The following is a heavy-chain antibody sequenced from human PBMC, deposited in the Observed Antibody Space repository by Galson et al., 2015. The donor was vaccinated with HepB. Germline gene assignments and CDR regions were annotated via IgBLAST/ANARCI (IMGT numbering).Heavy chain of an antibody. D-gene: IGHD6-13*01. J-gene: IGHJ6*02. Sequence: SVKVSCKASGYTFTSSAMNWVRQAPGQGLEWMGWINTNTGNPTYAQGFTGRFVFSLDTSVSTAYLQISSLKAEDTAVYYCARGSIAAAPWMDVWGQGTTVTVSS. CDR2: INTNTGNP. CDR3: ARGSIAAAPWMDV. CDR1: GYTFTSSA. V-gene: IGHV7-4-1*02.